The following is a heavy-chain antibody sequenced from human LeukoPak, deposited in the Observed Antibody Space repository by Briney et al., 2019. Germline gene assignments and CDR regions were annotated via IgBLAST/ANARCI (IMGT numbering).Heavy chain of an antibody. CDR2: THYSSRGYN. Sequence: SQTLSLTCALSVDSVSSNIAAWKWIRHSPTGGLEWLGRTHYSSRGYNDYAVSVKSRITIYADTSKNPFSLQLNSVTPEDTAVYYCARSQGDMDVWGKGTSVTVSS. CDR3: ARSQGDMDV. J-gene: IGHJ6*03. D-gene: IGHD1-26*01. V-gene: IGHV6-1*01. CDR1: VDSVSSNIAA.